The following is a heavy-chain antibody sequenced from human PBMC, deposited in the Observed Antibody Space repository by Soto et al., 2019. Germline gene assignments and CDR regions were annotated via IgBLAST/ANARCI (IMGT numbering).Heavy chain of an antibody. CDR2: ITNGGSTV. CDR1: GFTFSDYY. CDR3: ARAWSPGVDF. Sequence: QVQLVESGGGLVKPGWSLRVSCAASGFTFSDYYMSWIRQAPGKGLEWVSYITNGGSTVYYANSVRGRFTTSRDNAKNSLYLQMNSLRADDTAVYYCARAWSPGVDFWGQGTLVTGSS. J-gene: IGHJ4*02. D-gene: IGHD3-3*01. V-gene: IGHV3-11*01.